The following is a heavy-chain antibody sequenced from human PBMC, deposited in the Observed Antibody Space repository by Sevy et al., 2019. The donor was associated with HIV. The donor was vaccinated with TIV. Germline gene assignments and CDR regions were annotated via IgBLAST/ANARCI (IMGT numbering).Heavy chain of an antibody. CDR3: ARDPGGLPAAMMGWFDP. CDR2: INTANGNT. V-gene: IGHV1-3*04. J-gene: IGHJ5*02. Sequence: ASVKVSCKASGYTFSYYAVHWVRQAPGQRLEWMGWINTANGNTKYSQKFQGRLIITRDTSASIVYMQLSSLRSEDTAVYYCARDPGGLPAAMMGWFDPWGQGTLVTVSS. CDR1: GYTFSYYA. D-gene: IGHD2-2*01.